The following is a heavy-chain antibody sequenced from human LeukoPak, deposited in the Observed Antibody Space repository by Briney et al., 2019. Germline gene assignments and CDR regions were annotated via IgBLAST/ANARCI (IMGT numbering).Heavy chain of an antibody. CDR1: GGSIRSYY. D-gene: IGHD6-19*01. CDR3: ARRDSSGWSYFDY. V-gene: IGHV4-59*08. CDR2: IYYSGST. J-gene: IGHJ4*02. Sequence: SETLSLTCTVSGGSIRSYYWSWIRQPPGKGLEWIGYIYYSGSTNYNPSLKSRVTISVDTSKNQFSLKLSSETAADTAVYYCARRDSSGWSYFDYWGQGTLVTVSS.